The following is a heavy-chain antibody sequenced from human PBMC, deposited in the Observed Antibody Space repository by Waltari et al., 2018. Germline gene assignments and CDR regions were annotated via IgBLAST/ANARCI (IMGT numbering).Heavy chain of an antibody. CDR3: ARVPRGYWFFDL. J-gene: IGHJ2*01. Sequence: EVQLLESGGGLVQPGGSLRLSCVASGFTFNTHHLTWVRQAPGGGPECVSSITIGGDTTTYADSVKGRFSISRDNSKGSLFLQMNSLRGDDTAIYYCARVPRGYWFFDLWGRGTPVTVSS. CDR1: GFTFNTHH. D-gene: IGHD3-10*01. V-gene: IGHV3-23*01. CDR2: ITIGGDTT.